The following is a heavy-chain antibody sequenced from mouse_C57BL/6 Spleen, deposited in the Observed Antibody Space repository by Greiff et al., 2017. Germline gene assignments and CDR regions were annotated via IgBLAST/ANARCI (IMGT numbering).Heavy chain of an antibody. J-gene: IGHJ4*01. CDR3: ARLEIYYDYDGGNYAMDY. CDR2: INPNNGGT. Sequence: VQLQQSGPELVKPGASVKISCKASGYTFTDYYMNWVKQSHGKSLEWIGDINPNNGGTSYNQKFKGKATLTVDKSSSTAYMELRSLTSEDSAVYYCARLEIYYDYDGGNYAMDYWGQGTSVTVSS. D-gene: IGHD2-4*01. V-gene: IGHV1-26*01. CDR1: GYTFTDYY.